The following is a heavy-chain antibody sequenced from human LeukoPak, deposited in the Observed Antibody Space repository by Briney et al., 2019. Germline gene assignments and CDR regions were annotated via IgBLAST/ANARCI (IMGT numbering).Heavy chain of an antibody. CDR1: GGTSNSHA. J-gene: IGHJ4*02. CDR3: ATTNDGGGYQWGDFFDF. V-gene: IGHV1-69*04. D-gene: IGHD3-22*01. CDR2: IIPNLGTT. Sequence: SVKVSCKASGGTSNSHAISWVRQAPGQGLKWMGRIIPNLGTTNRAQNFQDRVTLTADKSTNTAYMELTSLTSDDTAVYYCATTNDGGGYQWGDFFDFWGQGTLVTVSS.